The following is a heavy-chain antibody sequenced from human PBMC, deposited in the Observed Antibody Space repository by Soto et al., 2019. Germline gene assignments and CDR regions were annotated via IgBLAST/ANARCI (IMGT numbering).Heavy chain of an antibody. J-gene: IGHJ5*02. CDR3: ARGLSRRYYGSGSYYSPNWFDP. Sequence: ASVKVSCKASGYTFTSYGISWVRQAPGQGLEWMGWISAYNGNTNYAQKLQGRVTMTTDTSTSTAYMELSSLRSEDTAVYYCARGLSRRYYGSGSYYSPNWFDPWGQGTLVTVSS. CDR2: ISAYNGNT. CDR1: GYTFTSYG. V-gene: IGHV1-18*01. D-gene: IGHD3-10*01.